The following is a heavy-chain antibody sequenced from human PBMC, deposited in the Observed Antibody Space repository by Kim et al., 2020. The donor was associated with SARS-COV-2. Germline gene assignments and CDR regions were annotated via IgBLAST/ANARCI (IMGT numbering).Heavy chain of an antibody. CDR2: ISGSGGST. J-gene: IGHJ6*02. Sequence: GGSLRLSCAASGFTFSSYAMSWVRQAPGKGLEWVSAISGSGGSTYYADSVKGRFTISRDNSKNTLYLQMNSLRAEDTAVYYCAKTRTGYSSARSYYYGMDVWGQGTTVTVSS. V-gene: IGHV3-23*01. CDR1: GFTFSSYA. CDR3: AKTRTGYSSARSYYYGMDV. D-gene: IGHD6-19*01.